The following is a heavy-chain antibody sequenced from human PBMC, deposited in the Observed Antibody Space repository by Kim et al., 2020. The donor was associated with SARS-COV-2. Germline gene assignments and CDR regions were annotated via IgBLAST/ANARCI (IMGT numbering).Heavy chain of an antibody. D-gene: IGHD3-16*01. J-gene: IGHJ4*02. CDR3: ARGGTPGY. Sequence: DGSEKYYVNSVKGRFTISRDNAKNSLYLQMNSRRAEDTAVYYCARGGTPGYWGQGTLVTVSS. CDR2: DGSEK. V-gene: IGHV3-7*01.